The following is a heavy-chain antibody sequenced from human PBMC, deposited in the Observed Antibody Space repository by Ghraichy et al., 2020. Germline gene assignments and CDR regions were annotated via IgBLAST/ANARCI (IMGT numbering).Heavy chain of an antibody. CDR1: GFTFNTYS. Sequence: GALRLSCAASGFTFNTYSMNWVRQAPGKGLEWVSYISSSSSTIYYADSVKGRFTISRDNAKNSLYLQMNSLRDEDTAVYYCHLWVSGNVDYWGQGTLVTVSS. D-gene: IGHD4-23*01. J-gene: IGHJ4*02. CDR2: ISSSSSTI. CDR3: HLWVSGNVDY. V-gene: IGHV3-48*02.